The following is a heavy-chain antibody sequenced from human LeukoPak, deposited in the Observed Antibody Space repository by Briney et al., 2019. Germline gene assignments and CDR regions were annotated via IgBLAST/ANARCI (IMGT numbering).Heavy chain of an antibody. Sequence: PSETLSLTCAVYGGSFSGCYWSWIRQPPGKGLEWIGEINHSGSTNYNPSLKSRVTISVDTSKNQFSLKLSSVTAADTAVYYCARGRGSSGYPYYYYMDVWGKGTTVTVSS. CDR3: ARGRGSSGYPYYYYMDV. CDR2: INHSGST. V-gene: IGHV4-34*01. J-gene: IGHJ6*03. D-gene: IGHD3-22*01. CDR1: GGSFSGCY.